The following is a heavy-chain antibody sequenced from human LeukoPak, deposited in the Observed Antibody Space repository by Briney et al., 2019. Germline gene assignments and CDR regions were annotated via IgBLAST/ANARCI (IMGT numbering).Heavy chain of an antibody. J-gene: IGHJ4*02. CDR1: GFTFSTYV. V-gene: IGHV3-23*01. CDR2: ISASGVGT. Sequence: GGSLRLSCAASGFTFSTYVVSWVRQAPGKGLEWVSTISASGVGTYYADSVKGRFTVSRGNSKNTLYLQMNSLRAEDTAVYFCANLRGSGSSYFDSWGQGTLVTVSS. D-gene: IGHD3-10*01. CDR3: ANLRGSGSSYFDS.